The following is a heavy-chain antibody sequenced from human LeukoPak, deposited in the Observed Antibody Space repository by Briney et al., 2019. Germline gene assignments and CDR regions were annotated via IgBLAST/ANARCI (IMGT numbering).Heavy chain of an antibody. Sequence: KPSETLSLTCTVSGGSISSGGYYWSSIRQHPGKGLEWIGYIYYSGSTYYNPSLKSRVTISVDTSKTQFSLKLSSVTAADTAVYYCARDPSTTVTTFDAFDIWGQGTMVTVSS. V-gene: IGHV4-31*03. CDR3: ARDPSTTVTTFDAFDI. J-gene: IGHJ3*02. D-gene: IGHD4-17*01. CDR2: IYYSGST. CDR1: GGSISSGGYY.